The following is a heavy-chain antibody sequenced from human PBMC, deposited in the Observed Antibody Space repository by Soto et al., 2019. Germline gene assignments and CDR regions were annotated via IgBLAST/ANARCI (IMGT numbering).Heavy chain of an antibody. V-gene: IGHV5-51*01. D-gene: IGHD2-2*01. CDR2: TYPGDSDT. Sequence: PGESLKISCKGSGYSFTSYWIGWVRQMPGKGLEWMGITYPGDSDTRYSPSFQGQVTISADKSISTAYLQWSSLKASDTAMYYCARHRYCSSTSRACSPGSYYYYYMDVWGKGTTVTVSS. CDR1: GYSFTSYW. CDR3: ARHRYCSSTSRACSPGSYYYYYMDV. J-gene: IGHJ6*03.